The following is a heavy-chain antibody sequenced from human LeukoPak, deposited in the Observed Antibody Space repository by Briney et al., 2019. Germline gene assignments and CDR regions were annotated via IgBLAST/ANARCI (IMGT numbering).Heavy chain of an antibody. CDR1: GGSISSGSYY. CDR2: IYTSGST. Sequence: PSETLSLTCTVSGGSISSGSYYWSWIRQPAGKGLEWIGRIYTSGSTNYNPSLKSRVTISVDTSKDQFSLKLSSVTAADTAVYYCARSESDFWSGGGGYWGQGTLVTVSS. J-gene: IGHJ4*02. CDR3: ARSESDFWSGGGGY. D-gene: IGHD3-3*01. V-gene: IGHV4-61*02.